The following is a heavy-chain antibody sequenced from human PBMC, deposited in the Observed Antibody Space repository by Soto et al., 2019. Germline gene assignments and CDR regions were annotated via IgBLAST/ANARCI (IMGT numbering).Heavy chain of an antibody. CDR3: ARDFKGSYDYESYYGMDV. CDR2: ISAYNGNT. V-gene: IGHV1-18*01. J-gene: IGHJ6*02. Sequence: QVQLVQSGAEVKKPGASVKVSCKASGYTFTSYGISWVRQAPGQGLEWMGWISAYNGNTNYAQKLQGRVTKTPDTSTSTAYMELRSLRSDDTAVYYCARDFKGSYDYESYYGMDVWGQGTTVTVSS. CDR1: GYTFTSYG. D-gene: IGHD1-26*01.